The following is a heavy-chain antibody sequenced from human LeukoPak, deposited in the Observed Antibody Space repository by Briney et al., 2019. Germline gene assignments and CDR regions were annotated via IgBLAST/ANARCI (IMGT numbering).Heavy chain of an antibody. CDR1: GFTFTNYD. CDR2: LNPKSGDT. CDR3: ARGTALASPLEY. Sequence: ASVTVSCKASGFTFTNYDINWVRQAPGQGLEWMGWLNPKSGDTGYAQKFQGRVAMSRDTSITTAYMEVSGLTSDDTAVYYCARGTALASPLEYWGQGTLVIVYS. V-gene: IGHV1-8*01. J-gene: IGHJ4*02. D-gene: IGHD1-1*01.